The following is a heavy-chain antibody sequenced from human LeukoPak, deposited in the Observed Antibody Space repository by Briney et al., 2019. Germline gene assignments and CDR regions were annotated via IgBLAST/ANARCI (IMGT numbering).Heavy chain of an antibody. CDR3: AKDLASSSWLLNWFDP. CDR1: GFTFSSYA. J-gene: IGHJ5*02. CDR2: ISGSGSNT. V-gene: IGHV3-23*01. D-gene: IGHD6-13*01. Sequence: GGSLRLSCAASGFTFSSYAMSWVRQAPGKGLEWVSDISGSGSNTYYADSVKGRFTISRDNSKNTLYLQMNSLRAEDTAVYYCAKDLASSSWLLNWFDPWGQGTLVTVSS.